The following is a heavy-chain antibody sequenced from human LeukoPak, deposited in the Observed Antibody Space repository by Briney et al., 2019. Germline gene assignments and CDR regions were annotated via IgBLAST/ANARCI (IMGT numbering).Heavy chain of an antibody. J-gene: IGHJ4*02. CDR3: ARAENYYDSSGYYYSFDY. D-gene: IGHD3-22*01. V-gene: IGHV1-18*01. Sequence: ASVKVSCKASGYTFTSYGISWVRQAPGQGLEWMGWISAYNGNTNYAQKLQGRVTMTTDTSTSTAYMELRSLRSDDTAVYYCARAENYYDSSGYYYSFDYWGQGTLVTVSS. CDR2: ISAYNGNT. CDR1: GYTFTSYG.